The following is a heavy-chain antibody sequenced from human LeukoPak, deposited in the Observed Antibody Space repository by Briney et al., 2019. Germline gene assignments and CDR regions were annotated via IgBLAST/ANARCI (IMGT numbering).Heavy chain of an antibody. V-gene: IGHV3-23*01. J-gene: IGHJ4*02. D-gene: IGHD6-19*01. Sequence: PGGSLRLSCAASGFTFSSYAMSWVRQAPGKGLEWVSAISGSGGSTYYADSVKGRFTISRDNSKNTLYLQVNSLRAEDTAVYYCAKDRIAVAGFRSYYFDYWGQGTLVTVSS. CDR2: ISGSGGST. CDR3: AKDRIAVAGFRSYYFDY. CDR1: GFTFSSYA.